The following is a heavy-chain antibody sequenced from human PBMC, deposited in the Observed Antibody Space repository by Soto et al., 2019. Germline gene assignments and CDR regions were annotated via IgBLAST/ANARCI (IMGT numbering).Heavy chain of an antibody. Sequence: QLQLQESGPGLVKPSETLSLTCTVSGGSISSSSYYWGWIRQPPGKGLEWIGSIYYSGSTYYNPSLKSRVTISVDTSKNQFSLKLSSVTAADTAVYYCARQWAPEGYYYYGMDVWGQGTTVTVSS. CDR2: IYYSGST. J-gene: IGHJ6*02. V-gene: IGHV4-39*01. D-gene: IGHD1-26*01. CDR3: ARQWAPEGYYYYGMDV. CDR1: GGSISSSSYY.